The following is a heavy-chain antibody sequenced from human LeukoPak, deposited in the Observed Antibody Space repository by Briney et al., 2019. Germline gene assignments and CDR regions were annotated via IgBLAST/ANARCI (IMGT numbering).Heavy chain of an antibody. D-gene: IGHD3-10*01. V-gene: IGHV3-48*04. CDR1: GFTFSSYS. J-gene: IGHJ4*02. Sequence: GGSLRLSCAATGFTFSSYSMNWVRQPPGKGLEWVSYISTSTTPIEYGDAVKGRLTVSRDNAKNSLYPQMNGLRLEVTAVYYCAKCFVFRGVLGYWGQGALVTVSS. CDR2: ISTSTTPI. CDR3: AKCFVFRGVLGY.